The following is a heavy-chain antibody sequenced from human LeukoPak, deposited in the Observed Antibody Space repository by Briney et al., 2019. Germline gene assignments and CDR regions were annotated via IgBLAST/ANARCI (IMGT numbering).Heavy chain of an antibody. CDR2: IDYRERT. D-gene: IGHD3-16*01. CDR1: GGSITTYGHY. CDR3: ANYVSRTMRDY. J-gene: IGHJ4*02. Sequence: PSETLPLTCTVSGGSITTYGHYWGWIRQPPGKGLEWIGAIDYRERTTYNPSLKSRVTISADTSRNQFSLKMSSVTATDTAVYYCANYVSRTMRDYWGQGTLVTVSS. V-gene: IGHV4-39*01.